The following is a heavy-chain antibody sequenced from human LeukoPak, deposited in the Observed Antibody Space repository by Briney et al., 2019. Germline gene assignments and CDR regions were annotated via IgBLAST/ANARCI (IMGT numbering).Heavy chain of an antibody. Sequence: GGSLRLSCAASGFTFSDYYMSWIRQAPGKGLEWVSLMSSTSSRAIYYGDSVKGRFTTSRDNAKNSLYLQMNSLRAEDTALYYCAKDIGYYYDQKDYFDYWGQGTLVTVSS. CDR1: GFTFSDYY. J-gene: IGHJ4*02. CDR3: AKDIGYYYDQKDYFDY. V-gene: IGHV3-11*01. CDR2: MSSTSSRAI. D-gene: IGHD3-22*01.